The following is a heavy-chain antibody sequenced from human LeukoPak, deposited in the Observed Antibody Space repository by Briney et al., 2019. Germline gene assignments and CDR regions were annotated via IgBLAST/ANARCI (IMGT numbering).Heavy chain of an antibody. CDR2: ISWNSGNI. V-gene: IGHV3-9*01. Sequence: SLRLSCAASGFTFDDYAMHWVRQAPGKGLEWVSGISWNSGNIDYADSVKGRFTISRDNAKNSLYLQMNSLRAEDTALYYCAKDTRQSGDYWGQGTLVTVSS. J-gene: IGHJ4*02. CDR3: AKDTRQSGDY. CDR1: GFTFDDYA. D-gene: IGHD6-25*01.